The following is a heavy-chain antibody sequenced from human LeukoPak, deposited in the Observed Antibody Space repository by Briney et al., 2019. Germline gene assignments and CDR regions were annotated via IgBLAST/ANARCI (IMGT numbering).Heavy chain of an antibody. Sequence: ASVKVSRKASGYTFTSYDINWVRQATGQGLEWMGWMNPNSGNTGYAQKFQGRVTMTRNTSISTAYMELSSLRSEDTAVYYCALVAATGDDAFDIWGQGTMVTVSS. J-gene: IGHJ3*02. CDR3: ALVAATGDDAFDI. CDR1: GYTFTSYD. D-gene: IGHD2-15*01. V-gene: IGHV1-8*01. CDR2: MNPNSGNT.